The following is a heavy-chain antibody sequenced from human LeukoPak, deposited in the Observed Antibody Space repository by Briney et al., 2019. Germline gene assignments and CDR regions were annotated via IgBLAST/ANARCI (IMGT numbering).Heavy chain of an antibody. Sequence: SETLSLTCAVYGGSFSGYYWSWIRQPPGKGLEWIGYIYHSGSTYYNPSLKSRVTISVDRSKNQFSLKLSSVTAADTAVYYCARGGEPYYFDYWGQGTLVTVSS. CDR2: IYHSGST. CDR3: ARGGEPYYFDY. D-gene: IGHD2-21*01. V-gene: IGHV4-34*01. J-gene: IGHJ4*02. CDR1: GGSFSGYY.